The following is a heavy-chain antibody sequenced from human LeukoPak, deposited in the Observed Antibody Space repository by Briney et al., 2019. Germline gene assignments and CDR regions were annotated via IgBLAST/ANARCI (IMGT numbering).Heavy chain of an antibody. CDR1: GGSISSYY. CDR2: IYTSGST. V-gene: IGHV4-4*07. D-gene: IGHD2-15*01. CDR3: ARGRGYCSGGSCQHTNWFDP. Sequence: SETLSLTCTVSGGSISSYYWSWIRQPAGEGLEWIGRIYTSGSTNYNPSLKSRVTMSVDTSKNQFSLKLSSVTAADTAVYYCARGRGYCSGGSCQHTNWFDPWGQGTLVTVSS. J-gene: IGHJ5*02.